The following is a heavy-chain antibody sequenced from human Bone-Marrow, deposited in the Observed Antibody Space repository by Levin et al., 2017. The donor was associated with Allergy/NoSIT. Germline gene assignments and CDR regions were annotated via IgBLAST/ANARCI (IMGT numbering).Heavy chain of an antibody. Sequence: GGSLRLSCAASGFDFSTSWMHWVRQAPGKGLEWVSFLSGDGTRTTYLDSVRGRFTISRDIAKNTLYLQMNSLTAEDTAVYYCSTHVIRGLGTLVTVSS. CDR3: STHVI. V-gene: IGHV3-74*01. D-gene: IGHD2-21*01. CDR1: GFDFSTSW. CDR2: LSGDGTRT. J-gene: IGHJ4*02.